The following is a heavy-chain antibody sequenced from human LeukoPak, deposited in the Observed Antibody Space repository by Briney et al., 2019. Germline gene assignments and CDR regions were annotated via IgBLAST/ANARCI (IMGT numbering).Heavy chain of an antibody. CDR2: IKQDGSEK. Sequence: PGGSLRLSCAASRFTFSSYWMSWVRQAPGKGLEWVANIKQDGSEKYYVDSVKGRFTISRDNAKNSLYLQMNSLRPDDRAVYYYARISIVVVVALDAFDIWDKGTMVTVFS. D-gene: IGHD2-15*01. CDR3: ARISIVVVVALDAFDI. V-gene: IGHV3-7*01. J-gene: IGHJ3*02. CDR1: RFTFSSYW.